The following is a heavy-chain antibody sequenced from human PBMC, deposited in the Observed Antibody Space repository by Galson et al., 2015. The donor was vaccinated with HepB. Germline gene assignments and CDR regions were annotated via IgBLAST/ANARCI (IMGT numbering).Heavy chain of an antibody. CDR3: AREERRGASYYLDS. CDR2: VSYDESQK. CDR1: GFMFDTYA. Sequence: SLRLSCAASGFMFDTYAMHWVRQAPGKGLEWVAIVSYDESQKYYADSVEGRFTISRDNSKNTLFLQMKNLRPDDTAVYYCAREERRGASYYLDSWGQGTLVTVSS. D-gene: IGHD2-8*01. J-gene: IGHJ5*02. V-gene: IGHV3-30*14.